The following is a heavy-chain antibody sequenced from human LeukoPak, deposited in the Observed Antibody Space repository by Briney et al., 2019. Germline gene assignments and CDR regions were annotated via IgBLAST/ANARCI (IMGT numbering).Heavy chain of an antibody. Sequence: GGALRLSCASSGFTFSSYVMSWVRQAPGKGLGWVSAISASGGSTYYADSVKGRFTISRDNSKNTLYLQMNSLRAEDTAAYYCAKDRSGSASSGYGVWGQGTTVTVSS. CDR1: GFTFSSYV. CDR2: ISASGGST. V-gene: IGHV3-23*01. J-gene: IGHJ6*02. D-gene: IGHD3-10*01. CDR3: AKDRSGSASSGYGV.